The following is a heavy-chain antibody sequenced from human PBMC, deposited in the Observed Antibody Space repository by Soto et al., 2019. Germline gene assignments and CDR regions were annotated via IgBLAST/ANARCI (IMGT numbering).Heavy chain of an antibody. J-gene: IGHJ5*02. V-gene: IGHV4-59*01. CDR1: GGSISSYY. Sequence: SETLSLTCTVSGGSISSYYWSWIQQPPGKGLEWIGYIYYSGSTNYNPSLKSRVTISVDTSKNQFSLKLSSVTAADTAVYYCARIGGLGDYDWFDPWGQGTLVTVSS. D-gene: IGHD4-17*01. CDR3: ARIGGLGDYDWFDP. CDR2: IYYSGST.